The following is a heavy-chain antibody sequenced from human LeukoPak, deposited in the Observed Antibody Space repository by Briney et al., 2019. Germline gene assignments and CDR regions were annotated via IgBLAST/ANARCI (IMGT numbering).Heavy chain of an antibody. CDR1: GFPFSSYS. V-gene: IGHV3-48*01. J-gene: IGHJ3*02. CDR3: AKEYSSGWYSWGAFDI. Sequence: GGSLRLSCAASGFPFSSYSMNWVRQAPGKGLEWISYISSSSLTIYYAGSVKGRFTVFRDNSKNTLYLQMNSLRAEDTAVYYCAKEYSSGWYSWGAFDIWGQGTMVTVSS. D-gene: IGHD6-19*01. CDR2: ISSSSLTI.